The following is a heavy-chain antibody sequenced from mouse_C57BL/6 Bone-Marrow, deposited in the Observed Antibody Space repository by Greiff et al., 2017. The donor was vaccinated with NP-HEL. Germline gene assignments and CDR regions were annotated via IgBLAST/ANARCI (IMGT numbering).Heavy chain of an antibody. CDR1: GFTFSDYY. CDR2: ISNGGGST. D-gene: IGHD2-5*01. CDR3: ARQYSKEAMDY. Sequence: DVMLVESGGGLVQPGGSLKLSCAASGFTFSDYYMYWVRQTPEKRLEWVAYISNGGGSTYYPDTVKGRFTISRDNAKNTLYLQMSRLKSEDTAMYYCARQYSKEAMDYWGQGTSVTVSS. J-gene: IGHJ4*01. V-gene: IGHV5-12*01.